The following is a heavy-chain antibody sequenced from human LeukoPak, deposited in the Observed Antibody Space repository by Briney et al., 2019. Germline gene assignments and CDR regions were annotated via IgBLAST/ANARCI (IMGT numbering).Heavy chain of an antibody. Sequence: ASVKVSCKASGYTFTSYGISWVRQAPGQGLEWMGWISAYNGNTNYAQKFQGRVTITRNTSVSTAYMELSSLRSEDTAVYYCARGGYDFWSDEGDIWGQGTMVTVSS. J-gene: IGHJ3*02. CDR1: GYTFTSYG. CDR3: ARGGYDFWSDEGDI. V-gene: IGHV1-18*01. D-gene: IGHD3-3*01. CDR2: ISAYNGNT.